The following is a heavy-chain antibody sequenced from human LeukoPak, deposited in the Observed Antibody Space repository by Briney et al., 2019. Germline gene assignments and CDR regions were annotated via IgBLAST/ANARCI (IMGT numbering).Heavy chain of an antibody. CDR1: GFTFNTYA. J-gene: IGHJ4*02. Sequence: GGSLRLSCAASGFTFNTYAMNWVRQAPGKGLEWASAISGSGDSTYYADSVKGRFTISRDNSKNTLYLQMNSLRAEDTAVYYCAKGGIAAGGLLNWGQGTLVTVSS. V-gene: IGHV3-23*01. CDR3: AKGGIAAGGLLN. CDR2: ISGSGDST. D-gene: IGHD6-13*01.